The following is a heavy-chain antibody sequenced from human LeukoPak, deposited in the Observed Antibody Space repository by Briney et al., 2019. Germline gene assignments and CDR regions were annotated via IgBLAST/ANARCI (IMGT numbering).Heavy chain of an antibody. Sequence: GESLKISCKGSGYSFTSYWIGWGRQMPGKGLEWMGIIYPGDSDTRYSPSFQGQVTISADKSISTAYLQRSSLKASDTAMYYCARYQRGYQGPFGYWGQRTLVTVSS. CDR2: IYPGDSDT. J-gene: IGHJ4*02. D-gene: IGHD2-2*01. CDR3: ARYQRGYQGPFGY. CDR1: GYSFTSYW. V-gene: IGHV5-51*01.